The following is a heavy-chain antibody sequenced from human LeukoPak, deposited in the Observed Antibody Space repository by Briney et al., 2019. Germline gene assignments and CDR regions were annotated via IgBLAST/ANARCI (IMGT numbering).Heavy chain of an antibody. D-gene: IGHD6-19*01. J-gene: IGHJ4*02. CDR3: ARVLVQWLVHGPDY. V-gene: IGHV3-30*02. CDR1: GFTFSSYG. CDR2: IRYDGSNK. Sequence: GGSLRLSCAASGFTFSSYGMHWVRQAPGKGLEWAAFIRYDGSNKYYADSVKGRFTISRDNSKNTLYLQMNSLRAEDTAVYYCARVLVQWLVHGPDYWGQGTLVTVSS.